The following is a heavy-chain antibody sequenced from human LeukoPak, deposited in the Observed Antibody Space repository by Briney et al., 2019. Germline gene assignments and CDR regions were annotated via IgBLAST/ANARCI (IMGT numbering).Heavy chain of an antibody. J-gene: IGHJ6*03. CDR2: INPNSGDT. Sequence: ASVKVSCKASGYTFTGYFMHWVRQAPGQGLEWMGWINPNSGDTKYAQKFQGRVTMTRDTSISTAYMELTRLRSDDTAVYYCARGGLRVMVYRLYYMDVWGKGTTVTVSS. V-gene: IGHV1-2*02. D-gene: IGHD2-8*01. CDR1: GYTFTGYF. CDR3: ARGGLRVMVYRLYYMDV.